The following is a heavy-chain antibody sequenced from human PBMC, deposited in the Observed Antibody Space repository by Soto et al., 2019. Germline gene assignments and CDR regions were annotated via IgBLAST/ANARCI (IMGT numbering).Heavy chain of an antibody. CDR2: IYYSGST. J-gene: IGHJ6*02. V-gene: IGHV4-59*01. Sequence: SETLSLTCTVSGGSISSYYWSWIRQPPGKGLEWIGYIYYSGSTNYNPSLKSRVTISVDTSKNQFSLKLSSVTAADTAVYYCARDLLGTAEGYYGMGVWGQGTTVTVSS. D-gene: IGHD1-1*01. CDR3: ARDLLGTAEGYYGMGV. CDR1: GGSISSYY.